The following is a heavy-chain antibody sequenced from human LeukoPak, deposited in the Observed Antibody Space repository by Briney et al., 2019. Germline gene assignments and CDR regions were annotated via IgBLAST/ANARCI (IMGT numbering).Heavy chain of an antibody. D-gene: IGHD6-19*01. CDR2: IYSGGST. CDR1: GFTVSSIY. Sequence: GGSLRLSCAASGFTVSSIYMSWLRQAPGKGLEWVSVIYSGGSTYYADSVKGRFTISRDNAKKSLDLQMNSLRAEDTAFYYCAKVRGTYSSGYFFDYWGQGTLVTVSS. J-gene: IGHJ4*02. CDR3: AKVRGTYSSGYFFDY. V-gene: IGHV3-53*05.